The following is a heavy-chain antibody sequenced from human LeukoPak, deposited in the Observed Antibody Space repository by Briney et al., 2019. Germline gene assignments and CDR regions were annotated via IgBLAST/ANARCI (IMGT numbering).Heavy chain of an antibody. V-gene: IGHV3-33*01. CDR1: GFTFSSYG. Sequence: SGKSLRLSCAASGFTFSSYGMHWVRQAPGKGLEWVAIIWYDGNNKYYADSVKGRFTISRDNSKNTLYLQMNSLRAEDTAVYYCARDLEQWLVQGKFQHWGEGTLVTVSS. CDR3: ARDLEQWLVQGKFQH. J-gene: IGHJ1*01. D-gene: IGHD6-19*01. CDR2: IWYDGNNK.